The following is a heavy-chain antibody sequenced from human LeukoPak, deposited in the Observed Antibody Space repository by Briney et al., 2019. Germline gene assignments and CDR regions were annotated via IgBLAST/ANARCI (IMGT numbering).Heavy chain of an antibody. V-gene: IGHV3-23*01. CDR2: NSGSGGST. CDR1: GFTFSSYA. D-gene: IGHD2-15*01. J-gene: IGHJ4*02. CDR3: ARVKRDCSGGSCYSYDY. Sequence: PGGSLRLSCAASGFTFSSYAMSWVRQAPGKGLEWVSANSGSGGSTYYADAVKSRFTITRDNSKNTLYLQMNSLRAEDTAVYYCARVKRDCSGGSCYSYDYWGQGTLVTVSS.